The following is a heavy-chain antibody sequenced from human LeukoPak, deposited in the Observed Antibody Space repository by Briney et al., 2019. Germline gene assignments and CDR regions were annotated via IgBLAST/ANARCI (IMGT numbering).Heavy chain of an antibody. Sequence: ASVKVSCKASGYTFTGYYMHWVRQAPGQGLEWMGWINPNSGGTNYAQKFQGRVTMTRDTSISTAYMELSRLRSDDTAVYYCARPQDYGDYEFSGWGQGTLVTVSS. CDR3: ARPQDYGDYEFSG. J-gene: IGHJ4*02. D-gene: IGHD4-17*01. V-gene: IGHV1-2*02. CDR2: INPNSGGT. CDR1: GYTFTGYY.